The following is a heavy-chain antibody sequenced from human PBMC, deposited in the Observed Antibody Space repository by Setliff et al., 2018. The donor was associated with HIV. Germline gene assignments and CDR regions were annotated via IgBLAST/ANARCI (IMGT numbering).Heavy chain of an antibody. CDR3: AREIYGGNSRPFDY. CDR1: GGSIKSSSYY. J-gene: IGHJ4*02. Sequence: PSETLSLTCTVSGGSIKSSSYYWGWIRQPPGKGLEWIGYIYYSGSTNYNPSLKSRVTISVDTSKNRLSLKLNSVTAADTAMYFCAREIYGGNSRPFDYWGQGTLVTVSS. CDR2: IYYSGST. V-gene: IGHV4-61*01. D-gene: IGHD4-17*01.